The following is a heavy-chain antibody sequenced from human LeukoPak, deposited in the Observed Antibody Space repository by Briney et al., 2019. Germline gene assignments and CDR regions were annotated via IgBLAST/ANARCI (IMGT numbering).Heavy chain of an antibody. J-gene: IGHJ6*03. D-gene: IGHD5-18*01. CDR3: VTDTAMALYYYYYMDV. CDR2: IIPIFGTA. V-gene: IGHV1-69*05. Sequence: SVKVSCKASGGTFSSYAISWVRQAPGQGLEWMGRIIPIFGTANYAQKFQGRVTITTDESTSTAYMELSSLRSEDTAVYYCVTDTAMALYYYYYMDVWGKGTTVTVSS. CDR1: GGTFSSYA.